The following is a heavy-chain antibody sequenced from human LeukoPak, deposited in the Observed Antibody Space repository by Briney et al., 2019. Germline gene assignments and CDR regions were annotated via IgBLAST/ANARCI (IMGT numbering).Heavy chain of an antibody. CDR1: GGSISSGSYY. CDR2: IYPSGST. Sequence: SQTLSLTCTVSGGSISSGSYYWSWIRQPAGKGLEWIGRIYPSGSTTYNPSLKRRVTISVDTSKNRFSLKLSSVTAADTAVYYCARHWGRAAFDIWGQGTMVIVSS. V-gene: IGHV4-61*02. CDR3: ARHWGRAAFDI. J-gene: IGHJ3*02. D-gene: IGHD7-27*01.